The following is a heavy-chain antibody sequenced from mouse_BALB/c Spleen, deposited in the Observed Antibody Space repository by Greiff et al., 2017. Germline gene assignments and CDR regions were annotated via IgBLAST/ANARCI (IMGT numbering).Heavy chain of an antibody. J-gene: IGHJ4*01. D-gene: IGHD2-4*01. V-gene: IGHV5-17*02. CDR2: ISSGSSTI. CDR3: ARWITIPYYAMDY. Sequence: EVQLVESGGGLVQPGGSRKLSCAASGFTFSSFGMHWVRQAPEKGLEWVAYISSGSSTIYYADTVKGRFTISRDNPKNTLFLQMTSLRSEDTAMYYCARWITIPYYAMDYWGQGTSVTVSS. CDR1: GFTFSSFG.